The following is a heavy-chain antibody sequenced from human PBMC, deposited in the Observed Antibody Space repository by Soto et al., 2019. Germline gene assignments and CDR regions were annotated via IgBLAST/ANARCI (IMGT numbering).Heavy chain of an antibody. J-gene: IGHJ4*02. Sequence: QVQLQESGPGLVKPSQTLSLTCTVSGGSISSGGYYWSWIRQHPWKGLEWIGYIYYSGSTYYNPSLKSRVTRSVDTSKNQFSLKLSYVTAADTALYYCARKRKYEGVYYFDYWGQGTLVTVSS. D-gene: IGHD2-8*01. CDR1: GGSISSGGYY. V-gene: IGHV4-31*03. CDR2: IYYSGST. CDR3: ARKRKYEGVYYFDY.